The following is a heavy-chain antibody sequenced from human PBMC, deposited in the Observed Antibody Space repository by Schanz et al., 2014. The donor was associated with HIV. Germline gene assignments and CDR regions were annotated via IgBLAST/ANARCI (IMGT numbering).Heavy chain of an antibody. J-gene: IGHJ6*02. CDR2: ISVTGDNT. CDR1: GFSFDTFG. CDR3: ARDRLHPGNGMDV. V-gene: IGHV3-33*08. D-gene: IGHD4-4*01. Sequence: QVQLVESGGGVVQPGRSLRLSCAGSGFSFDTFGIHWVRQAPGKGLEWVSSISVTGDNTYYADSVKGRFTISRDTSKKTLYLQMNSLRAEDTAVYYCARDRLHPGNGMDVWGQGTTVTVSS.